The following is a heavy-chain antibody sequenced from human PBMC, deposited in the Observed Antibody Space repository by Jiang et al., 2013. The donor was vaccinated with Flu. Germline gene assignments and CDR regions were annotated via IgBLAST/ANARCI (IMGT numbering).Heavy chain of an antibody. Sequence: GIIPIFGTANYAQKFQGRVTITADESTSTAYMELSSLRSEDTAVYYCARGHTAPNAFDIWGQGTMVTVSS. CDR3: ARGHTAPNAFDI. J-gene: IGHJ3*02. V-gene: IGHV1-69*01. D-gene: IGHD5-18*01. CDR2: IIPIFGTA.